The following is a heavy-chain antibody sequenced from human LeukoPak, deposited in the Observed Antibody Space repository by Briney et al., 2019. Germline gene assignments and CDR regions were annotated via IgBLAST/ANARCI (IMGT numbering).Heavy chain of an antibody. CDR1: GGSFSGYY. J-gene: IGHJ4*02. CDR2: INHSGST. CDR3: ARGTPPPTYYYDSSGYYYFDY. Sequence: SETLSLTCAVYGGSFSGYYWSWIRQPPGKGLEWIGEINHSGSTNYNPSLKSRVTISVDTSKSQFSLKLSSVTAADTAVYYCARGTPPPTYYYDSSGYYYFDYWGQGTLVTVSS. V-gene: IGHV4-34*01. D-gene: IGHD3-22*01.